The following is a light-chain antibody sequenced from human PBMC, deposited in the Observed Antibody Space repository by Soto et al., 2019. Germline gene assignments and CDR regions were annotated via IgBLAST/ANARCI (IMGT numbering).Light chain of an antibody. V-gene: IGLV2-14*01. CDR2: DVT. CDR1: SSDVGSYNS. J-gene: IGLJ1*01. Sequence: QSALTQPASVSGSPGQSITISCTGTSSDVGSYNSVSWHQQHPGQAPKLMIYDVTNRASGIPDRFSASKSGNTAYLTISGLQAGDEADYYCSSYTSSSTYVFGTGTKVTV. CDR3: SSYTSSSTYV.